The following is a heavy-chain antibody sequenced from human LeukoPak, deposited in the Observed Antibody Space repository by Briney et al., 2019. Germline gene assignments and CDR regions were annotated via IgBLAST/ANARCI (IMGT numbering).Heavy chain of an antibody. Sequence: PSETLSLTCAVSGDSISSGYYWGWIRQPPGKGLEWIGTIYHSGYAYYNPPLQSRVAMSVDTSKNQFSLSLSSVTAAGTAVYYCARSSTRTHYYHMDVWGKGTTVTVSS. J-gene: IGHJ6*03. CDR1: GDSISSGYY. V-gene: IGHV4-38-2*01. CDR2: IYHSGYA. CDR3: ARSSTRTHYYHMDV.